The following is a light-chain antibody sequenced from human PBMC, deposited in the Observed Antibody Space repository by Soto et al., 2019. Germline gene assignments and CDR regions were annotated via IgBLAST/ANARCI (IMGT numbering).Light chain of an antibody. V-gene: IGKV1-39*01. Sequence: LMTQSPSSLSVSLGERATISCRASQSISSNLDWYQQKPGKAPKLLIYGASSLHSGIPERFSGSGSGTDFTLTISRLEPEDFAVFYCQQYERWPTTFGQGTRLEIK. CDR2: GAS. J-gene: IGKJ5*01. CDR1: QSISSN. CDR3: QQYERWPTT.